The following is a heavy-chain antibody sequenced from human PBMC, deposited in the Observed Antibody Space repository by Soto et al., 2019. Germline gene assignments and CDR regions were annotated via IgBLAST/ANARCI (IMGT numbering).Heavy chain of an antibody. CDR2: IYPGDSDT. Sequence: ESLKISCKGSGYSFTSYWIGWVRQMPGKGLEWMGIIYPGDSDTRYSPSFQGQVTISADKSISTAYLQWSSLKASDTAMYYCARHYCSSTSCYPVYYYYYGMDVWGQGTMVTVSS. V-gene: IGHV5-51*01. CDR1: GYSFTSYW. J-gene: IGHJ6*02. CDR3: ARHYCSSTSCYPVYYYYYGMDV. D-gene: IGHD2-2*01.